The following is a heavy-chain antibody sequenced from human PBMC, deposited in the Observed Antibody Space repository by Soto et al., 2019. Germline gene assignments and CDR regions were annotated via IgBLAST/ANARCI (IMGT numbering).Heavy chain of an antibody. CDR2: ISAYNGNT. Sequence: QVQLVQSGAEVKKPGASVKVSCKASGYTFTRYGISWVRQAPGQGLAWMGWISAYNGNTNYAQKLQGRVTMTTDTSTSTAYMELRSLRSDDTAVYYCARVLYCSSTSCLGWFDPCGQGTLVTVSS. V-gene: IGHV1-18*04. J-gene: IGHJ5*02. D-gene: IGHD2-2*01. CDR1: GYTFTRYG. CDR3: ARVLYCSSTSCLGWFDP.